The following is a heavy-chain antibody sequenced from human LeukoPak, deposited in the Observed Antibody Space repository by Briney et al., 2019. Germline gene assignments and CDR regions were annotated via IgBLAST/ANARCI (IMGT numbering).Heavy chain of an antibody. D-gene: IGHD3-22*01. J-gene: IGHJ4*02. Sequence: GGSLRLSCAASGFTFSSYAMSWVRQAPGKGLEWVSAISGSGGSTYYADSVKGRFTISRDNSKNTLYLQMNSLRVEDTAVYYCAKVNYYDSSGYYDYWGQGTLVTVSS. CDR2: ISGSGGST. V-gene: IGHV3-23*01. CDR3: AKVNYYDSSGYYDY. CDR1: GFTFSSYA.